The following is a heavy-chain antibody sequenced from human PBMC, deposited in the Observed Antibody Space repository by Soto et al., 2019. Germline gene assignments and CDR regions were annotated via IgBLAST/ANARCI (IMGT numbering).Heavy chain of an antibody. CDR3: ARGVDY. V-gene: IGHV4-34*01. CDR2: INHSGST. J-gene: IGHJ4*02. Sequence: PSETLSLTCAVYGGSFSGYYWSWIRQPPGKGLEWIGEINHSGSTNYNPSLKSRVTISVDTSKNQFSLKLSSVTAADTAVYYCARGVDYWGQGTLVTVSS. CDR1: GGSFSGYY.